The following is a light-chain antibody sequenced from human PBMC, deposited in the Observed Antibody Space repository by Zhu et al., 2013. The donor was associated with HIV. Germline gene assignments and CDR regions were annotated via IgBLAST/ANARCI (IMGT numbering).Light chain of an antibody. V-gene: IGKV1D-13*01. J-gene: IGKJ3*01. CDR3: QHVNENSA. Sequence: IQMTQSPSSLSASVGDRVTITCQASQDISNYLNWYQQKPGKAPKLLIYDASSLESGIPSRFRGSGSGTEFTLTISGLRSEDFATYYCQHVNENSAFGPGTKVDI. CDR2: DAS. CDR1: QDISNY.